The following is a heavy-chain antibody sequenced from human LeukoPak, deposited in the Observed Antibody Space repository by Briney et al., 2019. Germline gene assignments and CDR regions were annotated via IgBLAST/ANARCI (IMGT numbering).Heavy chain of an antibody. V-gene: IGHV1-69*13. CDR1: GGTFSSYA. Sequence: ASVKVSCKASGGTFSSYAISWVRQAPGQGLEWMGGIIPIFGTANYAQKFQGRVTITADESTGTAYMELSSLRSEDTAVYYCAGGDGDYLSIGGMDVWGQGTTVTVSS. J-gene: IGHJ6*02. D-gene: IGHD4-17*01. CDR2: IIPIFGTA. CDR3: AGGDGDYLSIGGMDV.